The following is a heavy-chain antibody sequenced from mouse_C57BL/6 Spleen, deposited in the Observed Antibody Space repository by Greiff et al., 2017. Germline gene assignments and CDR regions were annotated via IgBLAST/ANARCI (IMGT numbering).Heavy chain of an antibody. Sequence: EVKLVESGGGLVQPGGSLSLSCAASGFTFTDYYMSWVRQPPGKALEWLGFIRNKANGYTTEYSASVKGRFTISRDNSQSILYLQMNAMRAEDSATYYCARYEGLTTVDYWYFDVWGTGTTVTVSS. V-gene: IGHV7-3*01. CDR3: ARYEGLTTVDYWYFDV. D-gene: IGHD1-1*01. J-gene: IGHJ1*03. CDR2: IRNKANGYTT. CDR1: GFTFTDYY.